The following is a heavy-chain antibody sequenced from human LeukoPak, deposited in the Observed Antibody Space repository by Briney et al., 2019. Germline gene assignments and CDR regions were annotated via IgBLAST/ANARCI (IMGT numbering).Heavy chain of an antibody. J-gene: IGHJ4*02. D-gene: IGHD6-13*01. V-gene: IGHV3-30-3*01. CDR2: ISYDGSNK. CDR3: ARAPEAAAPYYFDY. CDR1: GFTFSIYA. Sequence: GRSLRLSCAASGFTFSIYAMHWVRQAPGKGLEWVAVISYDGSNKYYADSVKGRFTISRDNSKNTLYLQMNSLRAEDTAVYYCARAPEAAAPYYFDYWGQGTLVTVSS.